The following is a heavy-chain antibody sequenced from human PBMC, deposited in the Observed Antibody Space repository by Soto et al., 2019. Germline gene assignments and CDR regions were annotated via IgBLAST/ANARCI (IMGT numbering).Heavy chain of an antibody. CDR2: ISGSGGST. V-gene: IGHV3-23*01. D-gene: IGHD4-17*01. J-gene: IGHJ2*01. CDR1: GFTFSIYA. CDR3: ARRTVGWYFDL. Sequence: GGSLRLSCAASGFTFSIYAMNWVRQAPGKGLEWVSVISGSGGSTYYADSVKGRFTISRDNSKNTLYLQMNSLRAEDTAVYYCARRTVGWYFDLWGRGTVVTVSS.